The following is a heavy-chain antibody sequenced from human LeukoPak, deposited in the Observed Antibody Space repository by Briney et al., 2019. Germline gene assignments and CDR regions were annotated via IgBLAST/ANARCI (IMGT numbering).Heavy chain of an antibody. J-gene: IGHJ4*02. V-gene: IGHV3-7*01. CDR3: ARSAGYSSGWYDY. D-gene: IGHD6-19*01. CDR1: GFTFTKFW. CDR2: IQEDGKKE. Sequence: GGSLRLSCEASGFTFTKFWMSWVRQAPGKGLEWVANIQEDGKKENYVDSVKGRFTISRDNAKNSLYLQMNSLRAEDTAVYYCARSAGYSSGWYDYWGQGTLVTVSS.